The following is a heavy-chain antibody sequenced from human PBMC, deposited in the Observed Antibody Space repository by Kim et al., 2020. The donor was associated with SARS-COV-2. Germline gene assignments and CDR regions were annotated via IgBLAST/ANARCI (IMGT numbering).Heavy chain of an antibody. CDR3: AKDPRYFDWLLEDYYYYYGMDV. CDR2: ISYDGSNK. V-gene: IGHV3-30*18. CDR1: GFTFSSYG. Sequence: GGSLRLSCAASGFTFSSYGMHWVRQAPGKGLEWVAVISYDGSNKYYADSVKGRFTISRDNSKNTLYLQMNSLRAEDTAVYYCAKDPRYFDWLLEDYYYYYGMDVWGQGTTVTVSS. J-gene: IGHJ6*02. D-gene: IGHD3-9*01.